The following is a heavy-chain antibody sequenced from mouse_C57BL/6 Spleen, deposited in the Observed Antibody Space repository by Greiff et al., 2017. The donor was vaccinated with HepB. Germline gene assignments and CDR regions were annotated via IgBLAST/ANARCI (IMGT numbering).Heavy chain of an antibody. Sequence: QVQLKQPGAELVKPGASVKLSCKASGYTFTSYWMQWVKQRPGQGLEWIGEIDPSDSYTNYNQKFKGKATLTVDTSSSTAYMQLSSLTSEDSAVYYCARWLGSRGYWGQGTTLTVSS. D-gene: IGHD1-1*01. CDR1: GYTFTSYW. V-gene: IGHV1-50*01. J-gene: IGHJ2*01. CDR2: IDPSDSYT. CDR3: ARWLGSRGY.